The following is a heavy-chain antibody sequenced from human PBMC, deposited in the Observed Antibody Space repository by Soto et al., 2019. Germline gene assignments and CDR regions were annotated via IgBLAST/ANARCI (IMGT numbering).Heavy chain of an antibody. V-gene: IGHV4-39*01. CDR3: ARHPGYCSGSSCYAYYSMVV. D-gene: IGHD2-2*01. CDR2: IYYGGST. Sequence: SETLSLTCTVSGGSISSGGYHWSWIRQHPGKGLEWIGYIYYGGSTYYNPSLKSRVTISVDTPKNQFSLELSSVTAADTAVYSCARHPGYCSGSSCYAYYSMVVWGQGTPVSVS. CDR1: GGSISSGGYH. J-gene: IGHJ6*02.